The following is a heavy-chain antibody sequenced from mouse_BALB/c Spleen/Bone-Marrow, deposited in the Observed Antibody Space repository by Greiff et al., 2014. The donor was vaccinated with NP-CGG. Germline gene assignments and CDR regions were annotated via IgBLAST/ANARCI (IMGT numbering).Heavy chain of an antibody. CDR3: TIYDGYYYAMDY. CDR2: IYPGNSDT. Sequence: SGTVLARPGASVKMSCKASGYTFTSYWMHWVKQRPGQGLEWIGAIYPGNSDTSYNQKFRGKAKLTAVTSTSTAYMELSSLTNEDSAVYYCTIYDGYYYAMDYWGQGTSVTASS. J-gene: IGHJ4*01. CDR1: GYTFTSYW. V-gene: IGHV1-5*01. D-gene: IGHD2-3*01.